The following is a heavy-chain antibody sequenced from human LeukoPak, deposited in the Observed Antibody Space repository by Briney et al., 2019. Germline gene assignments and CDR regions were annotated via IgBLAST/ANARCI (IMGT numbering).Heavy chain of an antibody. CDR1: GGSFSGYY. J-gene: IGHJ5*02. CDR3: AREGSSSSKAWFDP. CDR2: SNHSGST. Sequence: SETLSLTCAVYGGSFSGYYWSWIRQPPGKGLEWIGESNHSGSTNYNPSLKSRVTISVDTSKNQFSLKLRSVTAADTAVYYCAREGSSSSKAWFDPWGQGTLVTVSS. V-gene: IGHV4-34*01. D-gene: IGHD6-6*01.